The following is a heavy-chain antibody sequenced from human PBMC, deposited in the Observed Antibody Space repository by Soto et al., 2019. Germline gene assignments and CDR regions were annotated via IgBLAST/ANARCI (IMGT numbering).Heavy chain of an antibody. V-gene: IGHV3-21*01. CDR1: GFTFSSYS. CDR3: ARMGGSYDFDY. Sequence: EVQLVESGGGLVKPGGSLRLSCAASGFTFSSYSMNWVRQAPGKGLEWVSSISSSTGYIDYADSVKGRFTISRDNAKNSLYLQMNSLRAEDTAVYYCARMGGSYDFDYWGQGTLVTVSS. CDR2: ISSSTGYI. J-gene: IGHJ4*02. D-gene: IGHD1-26*01.